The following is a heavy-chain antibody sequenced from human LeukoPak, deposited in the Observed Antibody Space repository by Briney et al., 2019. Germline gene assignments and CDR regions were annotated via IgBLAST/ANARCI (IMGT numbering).Heavy chain of an antibody. CDR1: RESFSGYY. Sequence: SETLSLTRAVYRESFSGYYGSWIRQPPGNGLGWIGEINHSGSTNYNPSLRSRVTISVDTSKNQYSLKPSTVTAADTPVSYCARFGSSGWCRLSFFHYWGQGTVVTVSS. CDR3: ARFGSSGWCRLSFFHY. D-gene: IGHD6-19*01. J-gene: IGHJ4*02. V-gene: IGHV4-34*01. CDR2: INHSGST.